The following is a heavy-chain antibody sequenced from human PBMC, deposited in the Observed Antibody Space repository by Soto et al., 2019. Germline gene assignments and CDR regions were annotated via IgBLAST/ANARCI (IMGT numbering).Heavy chain of an antibody. D-gene: IGHD3-22*01. V-gene: IGHV3-23*01. CDR1: GFTFSNYA. Sequence: EVQLLESGGGLVQPGGSLRLSCAASGFTFSNYAMNWVRQAPGKGLEWVSIISGSNNRTYYADSVKGRFTISRDNSQNTLYLQMNSLRADDTAIYYCASSTMIVVFTAWGQGTLVTVSS. CDR3: ASSTMIVVFTA. J-gene: IGHJ5*02. CDR2: ISGSNNRT.